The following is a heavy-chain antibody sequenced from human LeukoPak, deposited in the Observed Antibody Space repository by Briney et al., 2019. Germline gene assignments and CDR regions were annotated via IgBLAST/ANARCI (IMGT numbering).Heavy chain of an antibody. D-gene: IGHD2-15*01. CDR2: ISGSGGST. V-gene: IGHV3-23*01. CDR3: ARAFGVDYCSGGSCYSVFSGFDY. J-gene: IGHJ4*02. Sequence: GGSLRLSCAASGFTSSSYAMNWVRQAPGKGLEWVSAISGSGGSTYYADSVKGRFTVSRDNSKNTLYLQMNSLRAEDTAVYYCARAFGVDYCSGGSCYSVFSGFDYWGQGTLVTVSS. CDR1: GFTSSSYA.